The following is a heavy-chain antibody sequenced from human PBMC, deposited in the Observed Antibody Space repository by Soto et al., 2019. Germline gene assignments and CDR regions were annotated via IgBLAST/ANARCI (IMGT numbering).Heavy chain of an antibody. D-gene: IGHD1-26*01. CDR1: GFAFNTFA. J-gene: IGHJ4*02. CDR3: ARERGGALDS. Sequence: GGSLRLSCAASGFAFNTFAMTWVRQAPGKGLEWVSALSGGGSLSYYADSVKGRFTISRDKSKNIMYLQMNNLRVDETAVYFCARERGGALDSWGQGTLVTVSS. V-gene: IGHV3-23*01. CDR2: LSGGGSLS.